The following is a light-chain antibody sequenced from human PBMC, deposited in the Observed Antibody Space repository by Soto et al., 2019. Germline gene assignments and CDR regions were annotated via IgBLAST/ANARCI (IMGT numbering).Light chain of an antibody. CDR3: QQYNNWGT. Sequence: EIVMTQSPVTLSVSPGERATLSCRASQSVSSNLAWYQQKPGQAPRLLIHDASTRATGIPARFSGSGSGTEFTLTISSLQSEDFAVYYCQQYNNWGTFGQGTKV. CDR1: QSVSSN. CDR2: DAS. V-gene: IGKV3-15*01. J-gene: IGKJ1*01.